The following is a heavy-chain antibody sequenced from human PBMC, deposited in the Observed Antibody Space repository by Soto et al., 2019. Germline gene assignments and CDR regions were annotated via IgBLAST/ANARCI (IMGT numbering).Heavy chain of an antibody. CDR1: GFTFSSYG. CDR2: IWYDGSNK. D-gene: IGHD3-9*01. Sequence: GGSLRLSCAASGFTFSSYGMHWVRQAPGKGLEWVAVIWYDGSNKYYADSVKGRFTISRDNSKNTLYLQMNSLRAEDTAVYYCARDRGELRYFDWLLYRSAHGMDVWGQGTTVTVSS. J-gene: IGHJ6*02. CDR3: ARDRGELRYFDWLLYRSAHGMDV. V-gene: IGHV3-33*01.